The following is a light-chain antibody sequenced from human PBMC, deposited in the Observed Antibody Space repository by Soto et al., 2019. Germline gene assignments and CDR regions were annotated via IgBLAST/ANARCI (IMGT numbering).Light chain of an antibody. V-gene: IGKV3-15*01. CDR2: TS. J-gene: IGKJ4*01. CDR1: QSVRSN. CDR3: QQYNKWPLT. Sequence: EIVMTQSPATLSVSPGERATLSCRASQSVRSNLAWYQQKPDQAPRLLISTSTRATGIPVRFSDSGSGTEFTLTSGSMQSDDFALYSCQQYNKWPLTLGGGTNVKVK.